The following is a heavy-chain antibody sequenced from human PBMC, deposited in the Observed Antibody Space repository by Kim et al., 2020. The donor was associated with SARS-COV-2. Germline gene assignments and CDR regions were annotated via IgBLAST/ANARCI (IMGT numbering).Heavy chain of an antibody. CDR1: GYTFTGYY. Sequence: ASVKVSCKASGYTFTGYYMHWVRQAPGQGLEWMGCINPNSGGTNYAQKFQGRVTMTRDTSISTAYMELSRLRSDDTAVYYCATTQTGPGFSVAGHFDYWGQGTLVTVSS. J-gene: IGHJ4*02. D-gene: IGHD6-19*01. CDR2: INPNSGGT. V-gene: IGHV1-2*02. CDR3: ATTQTGPGFSVAGHFDY.